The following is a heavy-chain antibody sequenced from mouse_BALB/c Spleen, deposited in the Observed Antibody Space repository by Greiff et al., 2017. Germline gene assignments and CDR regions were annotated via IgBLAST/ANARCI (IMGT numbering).Heavy chain of an antibody. J-gene: IGHJ2*01. Sequence: VQLQQSGAELVRPGASVTLSCKASGYTFTDYEMHWVKQTPVHGLEWIGAIDPETGGTAYNQKFKGKATLTADKSSSTAYMELRSLTSEDSAVYYCTSDLAHGGQGTTLTVAS. D-gene: IGHD6-1*01. CDR1: GYTFTDYE. CDR3: TSDLAH. V-gene: IGHV1-15*01. CDR2: IDPETGGT.